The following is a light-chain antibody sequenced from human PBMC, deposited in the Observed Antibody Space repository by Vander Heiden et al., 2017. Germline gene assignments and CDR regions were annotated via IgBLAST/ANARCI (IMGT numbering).Light chain of an antibody. CDR1: SSNIGAGYD. CDR3: QSYDSSLDVV. J-gene: IGLJ2*01. CDR2: GNS. Sequence: QSVLTQPPPVSGAPGQRVTISCTGRSSNIGAGYDVHWYQQLPGTAPKLLIYGNSNRPSGVPDRFSGSKSATSASLAITGLQAEDEADYYCQSYDSSLDVVFGGGTKLTVL. V-gene: IGLV1-40*01.